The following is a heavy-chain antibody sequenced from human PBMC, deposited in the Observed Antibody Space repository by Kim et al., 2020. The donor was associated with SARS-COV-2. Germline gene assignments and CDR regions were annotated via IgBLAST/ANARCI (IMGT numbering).Heavy chain of an antibody. D-gene: IGHD6-19*01. CDR3: ARGTRQWLTRHYYYYMDV. CDR2: INHSGST. CDR1: GGSFSGYY. Sequence: SETLSLTCAVYGGSFSGYYWSWIRQPPGKGLEWIGEINHSGSTNYNPSLKSRVTISVDTSKNQFSLKLSSVTAADTAVYYCARGTRQWLTRHYYYYMDVWGKESTVTVSS. J-gene: IGHJ6*03. V-gene: IGHV4-34*01.